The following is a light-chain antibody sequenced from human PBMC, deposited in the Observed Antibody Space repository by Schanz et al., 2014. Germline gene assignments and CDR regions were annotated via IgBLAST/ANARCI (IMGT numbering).Light chain of an antibody. V-gene: IGKV3D-11*01. CDR3: QQRSNWPLT. CDR2: DAS. CDR1: QGVNSNY. Sequence: EVVLTQSPGTLSLSPGERATLSCRASQGVNSNYLAWSQQKPGQPPRLLIYDASNRATGIPARFSGSGSGTDFTLTISSLEPEDFAVYYCQQRSNWPLTFGGGTKVEIK. J-gene: IGKJ4*01.